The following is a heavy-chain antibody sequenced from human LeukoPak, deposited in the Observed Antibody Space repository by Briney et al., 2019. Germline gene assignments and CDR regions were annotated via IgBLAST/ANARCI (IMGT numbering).Heavy chain of an antibody. CDR3: ARVSSSGRPDY. Sequence: PSETLSLTCTVSGGSSSIYYWSWIRQPAGKGLEWIGRIYTSGSTNYNPSLKSRVTMSVDTSKNQFFLKLSSVNAADTAVYYCARVSSSGRPDYWGQGTLVTVSS. J-gene: IGHJ4*02. D-gene: IGHD6-19*01. CDR1: GGSSSIYY. V-gene: IGHV4-4*07. CDR2: IYTSGST.